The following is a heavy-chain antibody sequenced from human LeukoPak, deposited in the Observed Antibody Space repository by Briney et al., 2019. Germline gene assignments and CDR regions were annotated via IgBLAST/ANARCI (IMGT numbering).Heavy chain of an antibody. Sequence: PSDTLSLTCTVSGGSMSSYYWSWIRQPPGKGLDWIGCMYYSGGTNYNPSLKTRVTISVDTSKNQFSLKLSSVTAADTAVYYCARGYFDHFDAFDLWGQGTMVTISS. CDR2: MYYSGGT. CDR3: ARGYFDHFDAFDL. D-gene: IGHD3-9*01. V-gene: IGHV4-59*07. J-gene: IGHJ3*01. CDR1: GGSMSSYY.